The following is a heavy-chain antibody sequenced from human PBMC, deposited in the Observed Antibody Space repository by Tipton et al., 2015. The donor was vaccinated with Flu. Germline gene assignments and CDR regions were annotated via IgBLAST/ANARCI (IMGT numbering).Heavy chain of an antibody. CDR1: GGSISSYY. Sequence: TLSLTCTVSGGSISSYYWSWIRQPAGKGLEWIGRIYTSGSTNYNPSLKSRVTMSVDTSKNQFSLKLSSVTAADTAVYYCARVTPPNYDYIWGSYGDAFDIWGQGTMVTVSS. D-gene: IGHD3-16*01. J-gene: IGHJ3*02. CDR2: IYTSGST. V-gene: IGHV4-4*07. CDR3: ARVTPPNYDYIWGSYGDAFDI.